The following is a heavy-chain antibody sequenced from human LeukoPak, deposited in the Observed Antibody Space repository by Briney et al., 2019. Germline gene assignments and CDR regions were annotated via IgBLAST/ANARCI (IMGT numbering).Heavy chain of an antibody. CDR3: ASGGSYFDY. Sequence: GGSLRLSCTASGFTFSNYGMHWVRRAPGKWLEWVTFIRYDGSNKDYADSVKGRFTISRDNSNNTLYLQMNSLRAEDTAVYYCASGGSYFDYWGQGTLVTVSS. D-gene: IGHD1-26*01. V-gene: IGHV3-30*02. CDR2: IRYDGSNK. J-gene: IGHJ4*02. CDR1: GFTFSNYG.